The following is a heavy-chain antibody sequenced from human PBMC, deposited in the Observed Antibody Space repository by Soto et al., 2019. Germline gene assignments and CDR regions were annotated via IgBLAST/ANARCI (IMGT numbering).Heavy chain of an antibody. Sequence: EVQLVESGGGLVQPGGSLRLSCAASGFTFSSYEMNWVRQAPGKGLEWVSYISSSGSPIYYADSVKGRFTISRDNAKNSLYLQMNSPRAEDTAVYYCARGQYSSGGGYFDYWGQETLVTVSS. CDR2: ISSSGSPI. CDR1: GFTFSSYE. J-gene: IGHJ4*02. V-gene: IGHV3-48*03. CDR3: ARGQYSSGGGYFDY. D-gene: IGHD6-19*01.